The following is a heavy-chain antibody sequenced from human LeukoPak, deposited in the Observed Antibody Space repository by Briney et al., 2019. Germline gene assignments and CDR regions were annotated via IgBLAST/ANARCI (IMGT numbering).Heavy chain of an antibody. CDR1: GGFTFSNYA. CDR3: ARGNSSSPSFDDDAFDI. V-gene: IGHV3-23*01. J-gene: IGHJ3*02. CDR2: ISGSAGST. D-gene: IGHD6-6*01. Sequence: QTGGSLRLSCAASGGFTFSNYAMNWVRQAPGKGLEWVSAISGSAGSTYYADSVKGRFTISRDNSKNTLYLQMNSLRAEDTAVYYCARGNSSSPSFDDDAFDIWGQGTMVTVSS.